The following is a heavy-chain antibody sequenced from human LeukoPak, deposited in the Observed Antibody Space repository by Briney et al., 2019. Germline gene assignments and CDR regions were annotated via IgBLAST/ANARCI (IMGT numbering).Heavy chain of an antibody. D-gene: IGHD3-22*01. J-gene: IGHJ4*02. CDR3: AKSDYYDSSGHPSSFEY. CDR2: TYNGGST. V-gene: IGHV3-53*01. Sequence: PGGSLRLSCAASGFTVSSNYMSWVRQAPGKGLEWVSLTYNGGSTYYADSVKGRFTISRDNSKNTLYLQMNSLRAEDTAVYYCAKSDYYDSSGHPSSFEYWGQGTLVTVSS. CDR1: GFTVSSNY.